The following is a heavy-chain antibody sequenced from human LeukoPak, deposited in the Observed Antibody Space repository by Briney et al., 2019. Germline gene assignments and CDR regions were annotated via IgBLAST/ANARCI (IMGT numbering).Heavy chain of an antibody. CDR3: AKGGLQLTDY. J-gene: IGHJ4*02. CDR1: GFTFSSFD. V-gene: IGHV3-48*01. D-gene: IGHD3-10*01. Sequence: PGGSLRLSCAASGFTFSSFDMNWVRQAPGKGLEWVSYISSSSSTIYYADSVKGRFTISRDNSKNTLYLQMNSLRAEDTAVYYCAKGGLQLTDYRGQGTLVTVSS. CDR2: ISSSSSTI.